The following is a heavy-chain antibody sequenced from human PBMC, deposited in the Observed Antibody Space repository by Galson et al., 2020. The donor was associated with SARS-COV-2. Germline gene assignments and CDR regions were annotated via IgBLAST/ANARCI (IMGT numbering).Heavy chain of an antibody. CDR3: ARDDYDSSGYSQGIDY. D-gene: IGHD3-22*01. Sequence: GGSLRLSCAASGFTFSSYAMHWVRQAPRKGLEWVAVISYDGSNKYYADSVKGRFTISRDNSKNTLYLQMNSLRAEDTAVYYCARDDYDSSGYSQGIDYWGQGTLVTVSS. V-gene: IGHV3-30*04. CDR2: ISYDGSNK. J-gene: IGHJ4*02. CDR1: GFTFSSYA.